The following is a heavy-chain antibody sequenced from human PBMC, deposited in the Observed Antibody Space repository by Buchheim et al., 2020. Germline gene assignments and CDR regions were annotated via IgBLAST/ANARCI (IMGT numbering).Heavy chain of an antibody. CDR2: IQKDGSDK. V-gene: IGHV3-7*01. D-gene: IGHD1-1*01. Sequence: EVQLVESGGGLVQPGGSLRLSCAASGFTFRIYWMSWVRQAPGKGLEWVANIQKDGSDKNYVDSVKGRFTISRDNAENSVYLQMNSLRVEDTAVYYCARDVSYNWNDEFFDYWGRGTL. CDR3: ARDVSYNWNDEFFDY. CDR1: GFTFRIYW. J-gene: IGHJ4*02.